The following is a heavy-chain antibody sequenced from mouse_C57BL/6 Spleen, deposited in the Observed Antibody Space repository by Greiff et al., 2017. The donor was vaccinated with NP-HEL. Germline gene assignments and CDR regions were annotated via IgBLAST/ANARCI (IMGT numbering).Heavy chain of an antibody. J-gene: IGHJ4*01. CDR1: GYSITSGYY. CDR2: ISYDGSN. V-gene: IGHV3-6*01. CDR3: ARDGGYGSRYVEGAMDY. D-gene: IGHD1-1*01. Sequence: LPESGPGLVKPSQSLSLTCSVTGYSITSGYYWNWIRQFPGNKLEWMGYISYDGSNNYNPSLKNRIYITRDTSKHQFFLKLNSVTTEDTATYYCARDGGYGSRYVEGAMDYWGQGTSVTVSS.